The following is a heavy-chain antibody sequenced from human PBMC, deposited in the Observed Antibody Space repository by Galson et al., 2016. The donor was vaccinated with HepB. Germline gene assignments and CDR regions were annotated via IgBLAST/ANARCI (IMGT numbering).Heavy chain of an antibody. D-gene: IGHD1-26*01. V-gene: IGHV4-39*01. CDR2: IHYTGKT. CDR1: GDSITTANYY. CDR3: ARQAVGSSY. J-gene: IGHJ4*02. Sequence: SETLSLTCDVSGDSITTANYYWGWVRQAPGKGLEWVGSIHYTGKTYYNPSLKSRLSMSVDASRSQFSLNLTSVTAADTAVYYCARQAVGSSYWGQGTLAIVSS.